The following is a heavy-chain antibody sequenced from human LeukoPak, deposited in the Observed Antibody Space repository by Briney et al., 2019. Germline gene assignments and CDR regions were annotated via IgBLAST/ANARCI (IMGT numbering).Heavy chain of an antibody. Sequence: SETLSLTCNVSGASISGSDYNWSWLRQPPGKGLEWIASIFYSGTIYNNPSLKSRTLISVDTSKNQFSLRLTSVTAADTAVYFCATLDNSFDHWGQGTPVTVSS. CDR2: IFYSGTI. J-gene: IGHJ5*02. CDR3: ATLDNSFDH. CDR1: GASISGSDYN. V-gene: IGHV4-30-4*01.